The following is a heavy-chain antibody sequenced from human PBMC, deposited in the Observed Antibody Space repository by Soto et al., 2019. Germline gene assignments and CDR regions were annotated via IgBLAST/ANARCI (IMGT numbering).Heavy chain of an antibody. V-gene: IGHV3-33*01. D-gene: IGHD3-10*01. CDR1: GFSFSSYG. CDR3: ARVGSSGSDYYGMDV. J-gene: IGHJ6*02. CDR2: IWYDGSNK. Sequence: LRLSCAAFGFSFSSYGMHWVRQAPGKGLEWVAVIWYDGSNKYYADSVKGRFTISRDNSKNTLYLQMNSLRAEDTAVYYCARVGSSGSDYYGMDVWGQGTTVTVS.